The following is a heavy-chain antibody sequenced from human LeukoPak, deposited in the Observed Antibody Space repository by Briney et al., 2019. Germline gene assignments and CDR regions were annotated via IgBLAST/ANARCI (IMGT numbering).Heavy chain of an antibody. CDR2: ISSSSSYI. J-gene: IGHJ3*02. D-gene: IGHD1-1*01. Sequence: GGSLRLSCAASGFIFSTYTMNWVRQAPGKGLEWVSSISSSSSYIYYADSVKGRFTISRDNAKNSLYLQMNSLRAEDTAVYYCARGGLWGQLELHAFDIWGQGTMVTVSS. CDR1: GFIFSTYT. V-gene: IGHV3-21*01. CDR3: ARGGLWGQLELHAFDI.